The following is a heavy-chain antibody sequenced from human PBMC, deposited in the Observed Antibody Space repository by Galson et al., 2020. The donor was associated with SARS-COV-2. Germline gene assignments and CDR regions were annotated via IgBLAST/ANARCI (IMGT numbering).Heavy chain of an antibody. Sequence: GGSLRLSCVASGFTFSSYWMSWVRQAPGKGLEWVANIKQDGSEKNYVDSVKGRFTISRDNAKNSLYLQMNSLRAEDTAVYYCARSYSGTYRVGDYWGQGTLVTVSS. D-gene: IGHD1-26*01. CDR3: ARSYSGTYRVGDY. CDR1: GFTFSSYW. J-gene: IGHJ4*02. CDR2: IKQDGSEK. V-gene: IGHV3-7*01.